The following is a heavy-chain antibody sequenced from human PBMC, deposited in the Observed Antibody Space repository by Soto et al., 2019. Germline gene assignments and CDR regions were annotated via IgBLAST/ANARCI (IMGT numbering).Heavy chain of an antibody. CDR1: GFIFNNYG. CDR3: VKDLYRSSTMPCLDH. Sequence: GGSLRLSCKASGFIFNNYGMSWVRQAAGKGLEWVSGISDSGDSTYYADSMRGRSTISRDNSKNTLYLQMNSLRPEDTAMYYCVKDLYRSSTMPCLDHWGQGALVTVSS. D-gene: IGHD2-2*01. V-gene: IGHV3-23*01. J-gene: IGHJ4*02. CDR2: ISDSGDST.